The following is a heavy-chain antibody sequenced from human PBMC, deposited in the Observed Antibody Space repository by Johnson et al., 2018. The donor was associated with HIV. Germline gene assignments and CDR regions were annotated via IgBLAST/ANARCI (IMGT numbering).Heavy chain of an antibody. D-gene: IGHD3-10*01. CDR2: ISGSGTNI. CDR3: ARASYYYGSADI. V-gene: IGHV3-11*04. CDR1: GFSFSDYY. J-gene: IGHJ3*02. Sequence: QVQLVESGGGLVKPGGSLRLSCAASGFSFSDYYMSWIRQAPGKGLEWVSYISGSGTNIYYADSVKGRFTISRDNAKKSLFLQMNGLRAEDTAVYYCARASYYYGSADIWGQGTMVTVSS.